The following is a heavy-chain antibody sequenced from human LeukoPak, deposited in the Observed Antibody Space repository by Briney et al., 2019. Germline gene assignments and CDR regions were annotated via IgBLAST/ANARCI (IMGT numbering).Heavy chain of an antibody. CDR3: ARREWERWLQLERWWDY. Sequence: PSETLSLTCSVSGYSISSGYYWSWIRQPPGKRLEWIGEINHSGSTNYNPSLKSRVTISVDTSKNQFSLKLSSVTAADTAVYYCARREWERWLQLERWWDYWGQGTLVTVSS. D-gene: IGHD5-24*01. V-gene: IGHV4-38-2*02. CDR2: INHSGST. CDR1: GYSISSGYY. J-gene: IGHJ4*02.